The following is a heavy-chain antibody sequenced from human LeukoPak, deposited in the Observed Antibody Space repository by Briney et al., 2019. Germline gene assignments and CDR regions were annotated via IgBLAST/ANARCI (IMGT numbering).Heavy chain of an antibody. Sequence: GGSLRLSCAASGFTFSSYGMHWVRQAPGKGLEWVAVISYDVGKKYYADSVKGRFTIPRDNSKNTLYLQMNSLRAEDTAVYYCARGEYNWNDLHLWGQGTLVTVSS. V-gene: IGHV3-30*03. J-gene: IGHJ5*02. CDR3: ARGEYNWNDLHL. D-gene: IGHD1-20*01. CDR2: ISYDVGKK. CDR1: GFTFSSYG.